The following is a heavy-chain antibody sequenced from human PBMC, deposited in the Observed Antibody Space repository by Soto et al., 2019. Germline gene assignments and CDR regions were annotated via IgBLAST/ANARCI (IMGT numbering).Heavy chain of an antibody. J-gene: IGHJ5*02. CDR2: ISYDGSNK. CDR3: ARASSDMIVRDNWFDP. V-gene: IGHV3-30-3*01. Sequence: QVQLVESGGGVVQPGRSLRLSCAASGFTFSSYAMHWVRQAPGKGLEWVAAISYDGSNKYYADSVKGRFTISRDNSKNTLYLQMNSLRAEDTAVYYCARASSDMIVRDNWFDPWGQGTLVTVSS. D-gene: IGHD3-22*01. CDR1: GFTFSSYA.